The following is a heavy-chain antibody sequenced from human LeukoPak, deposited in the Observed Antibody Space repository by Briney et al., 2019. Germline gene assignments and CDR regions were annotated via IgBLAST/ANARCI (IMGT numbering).Heavy chain of an antibody. D-gene: IGHD2-15*01. CDR2: IGGGGGTT. J-gene: IGHJ4*02. V-gene: IGHV3-23*01. Sequence: GGSLRLSCAASGFTFSSYAMSWVRQAPGKGLEWVSGIGGGGGTTYYADSVKGRFTISRDNSKNTLFLQMNSLRAEDTAVYYCANPILGYCSGITCDDDYWGQGTLVTVSS. CDR3: ANPILGYCSGITCDDDY. CDR1: GFTFSSYA.